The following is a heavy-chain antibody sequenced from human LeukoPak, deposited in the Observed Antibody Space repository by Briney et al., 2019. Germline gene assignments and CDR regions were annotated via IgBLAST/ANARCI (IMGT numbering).Heavy chain of an antibody. V-gene: IGHV4-59*12. CDR1: GGSISSYY. D-gene: IGHD1-26*01. CDR3: AREGGESGSYSFDY. J-gene: IGHJ4*02. CDR2: IYYSGST. Sequence: PSETLSLACTVSGGSISSYYWSWIRQPPGKGLEWIGYIYYSGSTNYNPSLKSRVTISVDTSKNQFSLKLSSVTAADTAVYYCAREGGESGSYSFDYWGQGTLVTVSS.